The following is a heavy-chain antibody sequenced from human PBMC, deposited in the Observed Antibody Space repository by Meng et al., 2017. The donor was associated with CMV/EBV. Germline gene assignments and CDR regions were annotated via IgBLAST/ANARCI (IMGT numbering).Heavy chain of an antibody. D-gene: IGHD6-13*01. CDR2: ISSSGSTI. CDR3: ARNKARSSSSWYHFDH. CDR1: GFTFSSYE. V-gene: IGHV3-48*03. Sequence: GESLKISCAASGFTFSSYEMNWVRQAPGKGLEWVSYISSSGSTIYYADSVKGRFTISRDNAKNSLYLQMNSLRAEDTAVYYCARNKARSSSSWYHFDHWGQGTLVTVSS. J-gene: IGHJ4*02.